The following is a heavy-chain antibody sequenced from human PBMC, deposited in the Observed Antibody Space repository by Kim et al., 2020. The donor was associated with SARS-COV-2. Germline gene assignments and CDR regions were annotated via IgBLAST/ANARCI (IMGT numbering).Heavy chain of an antibody. V-gene: IGHV4-34*01. J-gene: IGHJ4*02. CDR3: ARAGIVATPFDY. CDR1: GGSFSGYY. D-gene: IGHD5-12*01. Sequence: SETLSLTCAVYGGSFSGYYWSWIRQPPGKGLEWIGEINHSGSTNYNPSLKSRVTISVDTSKNQFSLKLSSVTSADTAVYYCARAGIVATPFDYWGQGTLV. CDR2: INHSGST.